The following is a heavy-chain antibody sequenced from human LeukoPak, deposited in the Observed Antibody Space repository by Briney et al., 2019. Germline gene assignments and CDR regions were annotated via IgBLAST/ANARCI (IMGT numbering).Heavy chain of an antibody. CDR1: GGTFRSYA. Sequence: SVRVSCKVSGGTFRSYAISWVRQAPGQGLEWMGGIIPMFGAANYAPKFRDRVTITTDDSTSTAYMELSSLRSEDTAMYYCGRGDSSSSVYYYYMVVWGKGTTVTVSS. CDR3: GRGDSSSSVYYYYMVV. CDR2: IIPMFGAA. V-gene: IGHV1-69*05. J-gene: IGHJ6*03. D-gene: IGHD6-6*01.